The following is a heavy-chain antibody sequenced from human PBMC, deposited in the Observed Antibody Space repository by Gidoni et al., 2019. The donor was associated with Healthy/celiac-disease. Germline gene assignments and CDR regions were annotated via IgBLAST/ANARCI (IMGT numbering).Heavy chain of an antibody. J-gene: IGHJ6*02. Sequence: QVQLQQWGAGLLKPSETLSLTCAVYGGSFRGYYWSWIRQPPGKGLEWIGEINHSGSTNYNPSLKSRVTISVDTSKNQFSLKLSSVTAADTAVYYCAKGGVGYSSSAGYYYYGMDVWGQGTTVTVSS. CDR1: GGSFRGYY. D-gene: IGHD6-6*01. CDR2: INHSGST. V-gene: IGHV4-34*01. CDR3: AKGGVGYSSSAGYYYYGMDV.